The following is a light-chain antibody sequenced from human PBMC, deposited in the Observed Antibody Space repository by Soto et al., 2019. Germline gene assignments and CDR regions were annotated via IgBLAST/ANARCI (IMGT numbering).Light chain of an antibody. V-gene: IGKV3-20*01. Sequence: EIVLKQSPGTLSLSPGERATLSCRASQSVSSSYLACYQQKPGQAPRLLIYGASSRATGIPDRFSGSGSGTDFTLTISRLEPEDFAVYYCQQYGSSRTFGQGTKVDIK. CDR1: QSVSSSY. CDR3: QQYGSSRT. J-gene: IGKJ1*01. CDR2: GAS.